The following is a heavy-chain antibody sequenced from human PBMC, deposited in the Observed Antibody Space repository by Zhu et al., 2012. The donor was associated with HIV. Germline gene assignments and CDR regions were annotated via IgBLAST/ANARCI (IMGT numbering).Heavy chain of an antibody. CDR1: GGSISSHY. CDR2: IYYSGST. CDR3: AREPVTPYYYYGMGR. V-gene: IGHV4-59*11. J-gene: IGHJ6*02. Sequence: QVQLQESGPGLVKPSETLSLTCTVSGGSISSHYWSWIRQPPGKGLEWIGYIYYSGSTNYNPSLKSRVTISVDTSKNQFSLKLSSVTAADTAVYYCAREPVTPYYYYGMGRLGPRDHGHRLL. D-gene: IGHD4-23*01.